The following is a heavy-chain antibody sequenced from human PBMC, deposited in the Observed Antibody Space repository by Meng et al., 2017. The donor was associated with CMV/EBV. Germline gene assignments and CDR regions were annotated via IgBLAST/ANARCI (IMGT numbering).Heavy chain of an antibody. CDR1: GGSFSGYY. J-gene: IGHJ4*02. V-gene: IGHV4-34*01. CDR2: INHSGST. D-gene: IGHD4-17*01. Sequence: SQTRSLTGAVYGGSFSGYYWSWIRQPPGKGLEWIGEINHSGSTNYNPSLKSRVIISVDTSKNQFSLKLSSVTAADTAVYYCARGGGANGDGGDYWGQGTLVTVSS. CDR3: ARGGGANGDGGDY.